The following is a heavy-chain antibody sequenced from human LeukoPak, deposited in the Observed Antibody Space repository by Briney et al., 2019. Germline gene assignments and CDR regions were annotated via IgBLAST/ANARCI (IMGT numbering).Heavy chain of an antibody. D-gene: IGHD3-22*01. J-gene: IGHJ4*02. CDR2: IKQDGREK. CDR3: ATNSDYRFEY. Sequence: PGGSLRLSCTASGFTFSNYWMTWVRQAPGKGMEWVANIKQDGREKYYVDSVTGRFTISRDNAKNLLFLQMSSLSPEDTAVYYCATNSDYRFEYWGQGTLVTVSS. CDR1: GFTFSNYW. V-gene: IGHV3-7*01.